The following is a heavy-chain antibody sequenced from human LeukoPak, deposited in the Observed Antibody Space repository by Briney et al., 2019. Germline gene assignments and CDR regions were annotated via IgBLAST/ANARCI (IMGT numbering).Heavy chain of an antibody. CDR2: ISWNSGSI. J-gene: IGHJ6*02. V-gene: IGHV3-9*01. Sequence: PGGSLRLSCAASGFTFDDYAMHWVRQAPGKGLEWVSGISWNSGSIGYADSVEGRFTISRDNAKNSLYLQMNSLRAEDTALYYCAKDKRRNYYYGMDVWGQGTTVTVSS. CDR3: AKDKRRNYYYGMDV. CDR1: GFTFDDYA.